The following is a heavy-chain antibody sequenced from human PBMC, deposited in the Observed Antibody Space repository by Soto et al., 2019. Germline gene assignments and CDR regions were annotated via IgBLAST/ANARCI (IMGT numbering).Heavy chain of an antibody. D-gene: IGHD5-12*01. CDR1: GYTFTGYY. V-gene: IGHV1-2*04. CDR2: INPNSGGT. Sequence: ASVKVSCKASGYTFTGYYMHWVRQAPGQGLEWMGWINPNSGGTNYAQKFQGWVTMTRDTSISTAYMELSRLRSDDTAVYYCARGGGIVATDSDGDYVYYYYYYMDVWGKGTTVTVSS. J-gene: IGHJ6*03. CDR3: ARGGGIVATDSDGDYVYYYYYYMDV.